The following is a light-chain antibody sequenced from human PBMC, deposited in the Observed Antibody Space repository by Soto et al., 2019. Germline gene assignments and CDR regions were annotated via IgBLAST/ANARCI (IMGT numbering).Light chain of an antibody. CDR1: RSDIGDSNF. V-gene: IGLV2-14*01. J-gene: IGLJ1*01. CDR3: SSYTSSNTLV. Sequence: QSVLTQPASVSGSPGQSVTISCTGPRSDIGDSNFISWYQHSPGKAPRLLIYEVNNRPSGISRRFSGSKAGNTASLTISGLQAEDEADYYCSSYTSSNTLVFGTGTKVTVL. CDR2: EVN.